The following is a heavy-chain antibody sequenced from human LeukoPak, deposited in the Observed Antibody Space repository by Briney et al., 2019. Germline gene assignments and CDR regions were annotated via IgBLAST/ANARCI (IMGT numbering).Heavy chain of an antibody. V-gene: IGHV4-30-2*03. CDR1: GGSISSGGYS. CDR3: ATTGGVTLFDY. D-gene: IGHD3-16*01. Sequence: TSETLSLTCAVSGGSISSGGYSWSWIRQPPGKGLEWIGSIYYSGSTYYNPSLKSRVTISVDTSKNQFSLKLSSVTAADTAVYYCATTGGVTLFDYWGQGTLVTVSS. J-gene: IGHJ4*02. CDR2: IYYSGST.